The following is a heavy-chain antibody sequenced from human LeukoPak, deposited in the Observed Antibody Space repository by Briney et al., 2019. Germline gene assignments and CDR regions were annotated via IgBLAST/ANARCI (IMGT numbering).Heavy chain of an antibody. V-gene: IGHV3-33*08. CDR1: GFTFSSYW. J-gene: IGHJ4*02. CDR2: IWYDGSNK. CDR3: ARDTYYYDSSGELFDY. D-gene: IGHD3-22*01. Sequence: GVSLRLSCAASGFTFSSYWMNWVRQAPGKGLEWVAVIWYDGSNKDYADSVKGRFTISRDNSKNTLYLQMNSLRAEDTAVYYCARDTYYYDSSGELFDYWGQGTLVTVSS.